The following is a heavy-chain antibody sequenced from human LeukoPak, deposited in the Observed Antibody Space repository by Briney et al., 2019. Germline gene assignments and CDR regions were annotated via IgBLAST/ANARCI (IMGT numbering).Heavy chain of an antibody. V-gene: IGHV4-30-4*01. CDR3: ARGALNWRYFDL. J-gene: IGHJ2*01. Sequence: PSQTLSLTCTVSGGSISSGDYYWSWIRPPPGKGLEWTGYIYYSGTTNYNPSLKSRVTISVDTSKNYFFLQLSSVTAADTAVYYCARGALNWRYFDLWGRGTLVTVSS. D-gene: IGHD1-1*01. CDR1: GGSISSGDYY. CDR2: IYYSGTT.